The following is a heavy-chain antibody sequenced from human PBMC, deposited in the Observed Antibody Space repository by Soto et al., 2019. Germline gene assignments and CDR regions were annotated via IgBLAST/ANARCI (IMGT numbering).Heavy chain of an antibody. D-gene: IGHD6-13*01. CDR1: GFTFSSYG. V-gene: IGHV3-33*01. CDR3: ARGRSSSWAPFDY. Sequence: GGSLRLSCAASGFTFSSYGMHWVRQAPGKGLEWVAVIWYDGSNKYYADSVKGRFTISRDKSKNTLYLQMNSPGAEETAVYYCARGRSSSWAPFDYWGQGTLVTVSS. J-gene: IGHJ4*02. CDR2: IWYDGSNK.